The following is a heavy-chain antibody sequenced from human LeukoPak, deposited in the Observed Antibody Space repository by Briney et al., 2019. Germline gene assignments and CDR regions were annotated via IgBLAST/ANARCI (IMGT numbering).Heavy chain of an antibody. Sequence: PSETLSLTCTVSGGSISSNSWNWIRQPPGRGLEWIGFMYYRGSTNFNPSLRSRVTMSVDTSKNQFSLKLSSVTAADTAVYYCARGDSSESERFDLWGQGTLVTVSS. CDR3: ARGDSSESERFDL. CDR1: GGSISSNS. J-gene: IGHJ5*02. D-gene: IGHD3-22*01. CDR2: MYYRGST. V-gene: IGHV4-59*12.